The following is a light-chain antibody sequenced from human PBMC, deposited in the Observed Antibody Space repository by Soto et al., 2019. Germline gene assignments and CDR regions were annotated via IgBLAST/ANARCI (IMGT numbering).Light chain of an antibody. Sequence: EIILTQSPASLSVSPGERATLSCRASQSVNNNLAWYQQKPGQAPRLLIYGASTRATGIPGRFRGSGSGTEFTLTITSLQSEDFAVYYCQQYNKWPPWTFGQGTKVEVK. V-gene: IGKV3-15*01. CDR1: QSVNNN. CDR2: GAS. CDR3: QQYNKWPPWT. J-gene: IGKJ1*01.